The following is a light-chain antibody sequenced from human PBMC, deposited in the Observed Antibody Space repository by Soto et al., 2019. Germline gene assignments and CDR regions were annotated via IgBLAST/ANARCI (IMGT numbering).Light chain of an antibody. CDR1: SSDVGAYDY. CDR2: EVN. J-gene: IGLJ1*01. V-gene: IGLV2-8*01. Sequence: QSALTQPPSASGSPGQSVTISCTGTSSDVGAYDYVSWYQRHPGKAPKLMIYEVNKRPSGVPDRFSGSKSGNTASLTVSGLQDEDEADYYCSSYAGNNNLYVFGTGTKVTVL. CDR3: SSYAGNNNLYV.